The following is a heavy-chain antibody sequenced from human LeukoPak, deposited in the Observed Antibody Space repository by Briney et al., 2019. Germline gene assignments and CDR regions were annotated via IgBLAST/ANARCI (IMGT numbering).Heavy chain of an antibody. Sequence: GGSLRLSCAASGFTVSSNYMSWVRQAPGKGLEWVSVIYSGGSTYYADSVKGRFTISRDNSKNTLYLQMNSLRAEDTAVYYCAIVSSYDFCSGSGYSYTGVWGEGSTLSVSS. CDR3: AIVSSYDFCSGSGYSYTGV. V-gene: IGHV3-53*01. CDR1: GFTVSSNY. J-gene: IGHJ6*03. CDR2: IYSGGST. D-gene: IGHD3-3*01.